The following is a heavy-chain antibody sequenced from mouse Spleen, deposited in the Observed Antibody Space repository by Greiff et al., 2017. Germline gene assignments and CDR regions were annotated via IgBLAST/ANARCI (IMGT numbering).Heavy chain of an antibody. CDR1: GYTFTSYW. CDR2: IDPSDSYT. CDR3: ARGGIGPASWYFDV. Sequence: QVQLQQPGAELVMPGASVKLSCKASGYTFTSYWMHWVKQRPGQGLEWIGEIDPSDSYTNYNQKFKGKATLTVDKSSSTAYMQLSSLTSEDSAVYYCARGGIGPASWYFDVWGAGTTVTVSS. V-gene: IGHV1-69*01. D-gene: IGHD6-1*01. J-gene: IGHJ1*01.